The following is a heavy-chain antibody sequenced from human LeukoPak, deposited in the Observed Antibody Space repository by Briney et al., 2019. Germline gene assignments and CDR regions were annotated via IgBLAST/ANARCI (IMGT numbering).Heavy chain of an antibody. Sequence: SETLSLTCAVSGGSISSGGYSWSWIRQPPGKGLEWIGYIYHSGSTYYNPSLKSRVTMSVDTSKNQFSLKLSSVTAADTAVYYCARGDLFDYWGQGTLVTVSS. J-gene: IGHJ4*01. CDR1: GGSISSGGYS. CDR2: IYHSGST. V-gene: IGHV4-30-2*01. CDR3: ARGDLFDY.